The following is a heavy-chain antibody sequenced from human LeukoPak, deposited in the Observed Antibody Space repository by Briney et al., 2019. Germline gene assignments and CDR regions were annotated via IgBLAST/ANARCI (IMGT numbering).Heavy chain of an antibody. CDR3: ARPARGMATTIDY. J-gene: IGHJ4*02. CDR2: IFYSGST. Sequence: SETLSLTCTVSGDSINGYSINSYYWNWIRQPPGKGLEWIGYIFYSGSTNYNPSLKSRVTISVDTSKNQFSLKLSSVTAADTAVYYCARPARGMATTIDYWGQGTLVTVSS. CDR1: GDSINGYSINSYY. V-gene: IGHV4-59*08. D-gene: IGHD5-24*01.